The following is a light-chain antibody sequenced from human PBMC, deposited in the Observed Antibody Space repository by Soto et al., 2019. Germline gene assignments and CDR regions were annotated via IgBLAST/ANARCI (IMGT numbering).Light chain of an antibody. CDR1: QSVSSSY. V-gene: IGKV3-20*01. CDR2: GAS. CDR3: QQYGSSRV. J-gene: IGKJ3*01. Sequence: EIVLTQSPGTLSLSPGERATHSCRASQSVSSSYLAWYQQKPGQAPRLLIYGASSRATGIPDRFSGSGSGTDFTLTISRLEPEDFAVYYCQQYGSSRVFGPGTKVDIK.